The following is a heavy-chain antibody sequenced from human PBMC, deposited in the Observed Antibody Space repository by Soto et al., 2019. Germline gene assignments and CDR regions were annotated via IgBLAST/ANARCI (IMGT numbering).Heavy chain of an antibody. D-gene: IGHD6-19*01. J-gene: IGHJ5*02. CDR1: GFTFDDYA. CDR2: LSSNGRSP. Sequence: GGSLRLSCVTSGFTFDDYAITWLRQAPGKGLEWVSTLSSNGRSPYYADSVKGRFTISRDNSKSTLYLQMSSLRAEDTAVYFCAKVPTRQWLVSFGFDLWGQGTLVTFSS. V-gene: IGHV3-23*01. CDR3: AKVPTRQWLVSFGFDL.